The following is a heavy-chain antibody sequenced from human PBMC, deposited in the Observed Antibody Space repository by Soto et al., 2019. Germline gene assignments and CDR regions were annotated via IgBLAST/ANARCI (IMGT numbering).Heavy chain of an antibody. CDR3: ASLVWLWFGEFPSYYFGY. J-gene: IGHJ4*02. Sequence: NPSETLSLTCTVSGGSISSYYWSWIRQPPGKGLEWIGYIYYSGSTNYNPSLKSRVTISVDTSKNQFSLKLSSVTAADTAVYYCASLVWLWFGEFPSYYFGYWGQGTLVTVSS. D-gene: IGHD3-10*01. CDR1: GGSISSYY. V-gene: IGHV4-59*01. CDR2: IYYSGST.